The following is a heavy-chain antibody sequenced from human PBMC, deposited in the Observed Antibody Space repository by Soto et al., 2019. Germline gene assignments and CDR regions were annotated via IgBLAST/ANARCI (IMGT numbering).Heavy chain of an antibody. D-gene: IGHD6-19*01. CDR1: GDSVSSNTAA. Sequence: SQTLSLTCAISGDSVSSNTAAWNWIRSSPSRGLEWLGRTYYRSNWRHDYAVSVKSRITVNPDTSKNHFSLQLNSVTPDDTAVYYCARGVAGSGFDLWGQRTMVTASS. V-gene: IGHV6-1*01. CDR3: ARGVAGSGFDL. CDR2: TYYRSNWRH. J-gene: IGHJ3*01.